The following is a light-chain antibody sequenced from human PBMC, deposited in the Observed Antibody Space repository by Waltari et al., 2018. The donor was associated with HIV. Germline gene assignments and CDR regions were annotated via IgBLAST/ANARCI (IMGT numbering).Light chain of an antibody. CDR1: SGNIASNS. J-gene: IGLJ2*01. V-gene: IGLV6-57*04. Sequence: FMLTQPHSMSESPGRTVTISCTRSSGNIASNSVQWYQQRPGSAPIPLIYEDTQRPSGVPERFSGSLDSSSNSASLTISGLRSEDEADYYCQSYDTSNHLIFGGGTKLTVL. CDR3: QSYDTSNHLI. CDR2: EDT.